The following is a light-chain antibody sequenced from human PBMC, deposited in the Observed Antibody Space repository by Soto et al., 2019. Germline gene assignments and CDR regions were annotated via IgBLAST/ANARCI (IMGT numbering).Light chain of an antibody. CDR1: KLGDKY. CDR3: HAWDSSPPYV. Sequence: SYELTQPPSVSVSPGQTASITCSGDKLGDKYACWYQQKPGQSPVLVIYQDSKRPSGIPERFSGSNSGNTATLTISGTQAMDEADYYCHAWDSSPPYVFGTGTKLTVL. V-gene: IGLV3-1*01. CDR2: QDS. J-gene: IGLJ1*01.